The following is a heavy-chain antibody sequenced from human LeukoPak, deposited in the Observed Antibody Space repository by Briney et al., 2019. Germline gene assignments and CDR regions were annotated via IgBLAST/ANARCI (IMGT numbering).Heavy chain of an antibody. Sequence: GSLKVFCKASGDTFTRHYMHWVGHAPGQRLEWVGWINPNSGGTNYAQKFQGRVTMTRDTSISTAYMELSRLRSDDTAVYYCARADDILTGYYLSPIDYWGQGTLVTVSS. D-gene: IGHD3-9*01. V-gene: IGHV1-2*02. J-gene: IGHJ4*02. CDR2: INPNSGGT. CDR3: ARADDILTGYYLSPIDY. CDR1: GDTFTRHY.